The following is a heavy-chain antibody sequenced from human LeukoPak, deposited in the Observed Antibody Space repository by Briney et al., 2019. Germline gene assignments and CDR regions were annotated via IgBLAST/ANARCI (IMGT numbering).Heavy chain of an antibody. CDR3: ARGSLIAARAYNWFDP. Sequence: PSETLSLTCAVYGGSFSGYYWSWIRQPPGKGLEWIGEINHSGSTNYNPSLKSRVTISVDTSKNQFSLKLSSVTAADTAVYYCARGSLIAARAYNWFDPWGQGTLVTVSS. CDR1: GGSFSGYY. J-gene: IGHJ5*02. V-gene: IGHV4-34*01. CDR2: INHSGST. D-gene: IGHD6-6*01.